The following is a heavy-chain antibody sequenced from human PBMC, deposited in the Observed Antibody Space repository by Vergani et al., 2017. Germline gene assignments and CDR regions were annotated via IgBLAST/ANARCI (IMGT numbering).Heavy chain of an antibody. J-gene: IGHJ4*02. CDR3: AGAAELRYFDWLSPHFDY. V-gene: IGHV3-11*06. CDR2: ISRSSSYI. Sequence: QVQLVESGGGLVKPGGSLRLSCAASGFTFSDYYMSWIRQAPGKGLEWVSYISRSSSYIYYADSVKGRFTISRDNAKNSLYLQMNSLRAEETAVYYCAGAAELRYFDWLSPHFDYWGQGTLVTVSS. D-gene: IGHD3-9*01. CDR1: GFTFSDYY.